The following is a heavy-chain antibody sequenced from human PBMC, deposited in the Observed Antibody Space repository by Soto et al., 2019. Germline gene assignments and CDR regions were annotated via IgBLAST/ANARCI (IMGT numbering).Heavy chain of an antibody. CDR3: AGDPDQAPGPGFDY. D-gene: IGHD2-2*01. CDR2: ISRSGDTT. V-gene: IGHV3-11*01. CDR1: GFTFSDNY. J-gene: IGHJ4*02. Sequence: QVQLVESGGGLVKPGGSLRLSCEASGFTFSDNYMNWIRQAPGKGLEWVSYISRSGDTTYYADSVKGRFTISRDKAKNPTYLQMKSLRAQGPAVDYCAGDPDQAPGPGFDYWGQGTLVTVSS.